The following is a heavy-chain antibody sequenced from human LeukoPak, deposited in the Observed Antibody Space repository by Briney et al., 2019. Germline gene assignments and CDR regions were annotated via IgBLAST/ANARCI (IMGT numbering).Heavy chain of an antibody. V-gene: IGHV4-30-4*01. D-gene: IGHD2-2*01. CDR1: GDSITNGAYY. Sequence: SSETLSLTCTVSGDSITNGAYYWSWIRQPPEKGLEWIGYIHYSGSAYYNPSLKSRVTISIDTSKDQFSLKLSSVTAADTAVYYCARSLNADYWGQGTLVTVSS. J-gene: IGHJ4*02. CDR3: ARSLNADY. CDR2: IHYSGSA.